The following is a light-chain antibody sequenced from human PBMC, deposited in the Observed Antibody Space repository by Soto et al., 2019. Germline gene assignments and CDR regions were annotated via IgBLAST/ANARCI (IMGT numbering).Light chain of an antibody. CDR2: DVN. V-gene: IGLV2-8*01. Sequence: QSVLTQPPSASGSPGQSVTIFCTGTSSDVGAYIFVSWYQQHPGKAPKLMVYDVNRRPPGVPDRFFGSKSGNTASLTISGLQAEDEAEYFCSSYSSTSTLYVFGTGTKVTVL. CDR1: SSDVGAYIF. CDR3: SSYSSTSTLYV. J-gene: IGLJ1*01.